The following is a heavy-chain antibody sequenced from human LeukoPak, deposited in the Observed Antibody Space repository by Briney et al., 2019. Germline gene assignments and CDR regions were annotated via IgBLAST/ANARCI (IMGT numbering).Heavy chain of an antibody. J-gene: IGHJ4*02. CDR3: ARPFYDSSGYQYPPDY. CDR2: INTDGTST. D-gene: IGHD3-22*01. CDR1: GFTFNNYW. V-gene: IGHV3-74*01. Sequence: GGSLRLSCAASGFTFNNYWMHWVRQAPGKGLVWVSRINTDGTSTSYADAVKGRFTISRDNAKNTLYRQMNSLRAEHTPLYYCARPFYDSSGYQYPPDYWGQGTQVTVS.